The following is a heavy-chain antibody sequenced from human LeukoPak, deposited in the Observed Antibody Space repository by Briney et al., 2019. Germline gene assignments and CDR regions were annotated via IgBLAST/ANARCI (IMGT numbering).Heavy chain of an antibody. CDR2: IYYSGST. Sequence: PSETLSLTCTVSGGSISSGGYYWSWICQHPGKGLEWIGYIYYSGSTYYNPSLKSRVTISVDTSKNQFSLKLSSVTAADTAVYYCAREGDYYFDYWGQGTLVTVSS. V-gene: IGHV4-31*03. CDR1: GGSISSGGYY. J-gene: IGHJ4*02. D-gene: IGHD3-16*01. CDR3: AREGDYYFDY.